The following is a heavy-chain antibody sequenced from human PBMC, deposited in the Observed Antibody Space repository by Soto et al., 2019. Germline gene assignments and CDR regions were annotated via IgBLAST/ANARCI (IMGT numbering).Heavy chain of an antibody. D-gene: IGHD1-26*01. CDR1: GGSISSGGYY. CDR2: IYYSGST. Sequence: QVQLQESGPGLVKPSQTLSLTCTVSGGSISSGGYYWSWIRQHPGKGLEWIGYIYYSGSTDYNPSLKSRVPISVDTSKNQFSLKLSSVTAADTAVYYCARDGATGYYYYYGMDVWGQWTTVTVSS. CDR3: ARDGATGYYYYYGMDV. V-gene: IGHV4-31*03. J-gene: IGHJ6*02.